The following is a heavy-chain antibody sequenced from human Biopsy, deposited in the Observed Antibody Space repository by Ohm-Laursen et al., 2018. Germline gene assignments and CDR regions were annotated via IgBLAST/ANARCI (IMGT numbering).Heavy chain of an antibody. J-gene: IGHJ5*02. V-gene: IGHV3-7*04. CDR2: INQDGSEK. CDR1: RFTFSRYW. CDR3: ARGWEGSGSFVKPPKTWFDP. D-gene: IGHD3-10*01. Sequence: SLRLSCTASRFTFSRYWMNWVRQAPGKGLEWVANINQDGSEKYYVDSVKGRFTISRDNAENSLYLQMNSLRTEDTAVYYCARGWEGSGSFVKPPKTWFDPWGQGTMVTVSS.